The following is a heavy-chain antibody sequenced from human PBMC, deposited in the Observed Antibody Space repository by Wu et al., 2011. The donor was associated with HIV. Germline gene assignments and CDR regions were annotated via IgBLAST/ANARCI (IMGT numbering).Heavy chain of an antibody. J-gene: IGHJ2*01. CDR2: IIPILGRT. CDR3: ARAPNPGRYFDL. Sequence: QVQLVQSGAEVKKPGSSVKVSCKTSGGSFSSYGINWVRQAPGQGLEWMGRIIPILGRTNYAQKFKGRVTLTADESTSTAYMDLSSLRSEDTAVYFCARAPNPGRYFDLWGRGTLVTVSS. V-gene: IGHV1-69*15. D-gene: IGHD2-8*01. CDR1: GGSFSSYG.